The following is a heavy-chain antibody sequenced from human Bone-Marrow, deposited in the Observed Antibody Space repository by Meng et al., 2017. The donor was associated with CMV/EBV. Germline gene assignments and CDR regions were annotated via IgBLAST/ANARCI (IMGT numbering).Heavy chain of an antibody. CDR1: GFRFSSFW. CDR3: ARKDGEWTHYYYYVMDV. Sequence: GGSLRLSCVASGFRFSSFWMSWVRQAPGKGPEWLANIKHDGNEKYSVDSVKGRFTISRDNAKNSLYLQMNSLRAEDTAVYYCARKDGEWTHYYYYVMDVCGQGTTVTVSS. D-gene: IGHD3-10*01. J-gene: IGHJ6*02. V-gene: IGHV3-7*01. CDR2: IKHDGNEK.